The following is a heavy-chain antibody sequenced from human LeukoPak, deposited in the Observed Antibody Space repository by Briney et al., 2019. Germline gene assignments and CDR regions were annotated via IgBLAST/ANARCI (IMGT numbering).Heavy chain of an antibody. D-gene: IGHD3-10*01. Sequence: GESLKISCKGSGYSFTSYWIGWVRQMPGEGLEWMGIIYPGDSDTRYSPSFQGQVTISADKSISTAYLQWSSLKASDTAMYYCARTIWFGELLAPFDPWGQGTLVTVSS. CDR3: ARTIWFGELLAPFDP. J-gene: IGHJ5*02. CDR2: IYPGDSDT. V-gene: IGHV5-51*01. CDR1: GYSFTSYW.